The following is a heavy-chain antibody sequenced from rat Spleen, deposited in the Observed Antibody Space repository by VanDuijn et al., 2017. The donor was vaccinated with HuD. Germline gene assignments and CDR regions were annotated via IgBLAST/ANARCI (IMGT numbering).Heavy chain of an antibody. CDR3: ARRHYGYTDYFDY. CDR2: INTGGDDT. V-gene: IGHV5S23*01. CDR1: GFTFSSFA. Sequence: EVQLVESDGGLVQPGRSLKLSCAASGFTFSSFAMAWVRQAPTKGLEWVASINTGGDDTYYRESVKGRFTVSRDNEKSTLYLQMDSLRSDDTATYYCARRHYGYTDYFDYWGQGVMVTVSS. D-gene: IGHD1-11*01. J-gene: IGHJ2*01.